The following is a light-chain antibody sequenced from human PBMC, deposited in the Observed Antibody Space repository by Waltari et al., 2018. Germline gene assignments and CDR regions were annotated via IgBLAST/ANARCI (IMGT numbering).Light chain of an antibody. CDR2: GKN. Sequence: SSELTQDPAVSVALGKTFSNTCQRDSPSSYYAPWYQQKPGQAPVLVIYGKNTRPAGIPGGFGGKSAGTTAFLTSGGGEADEADYYCRDSGGSSGNLYVFGGGTKLTVL. J-gene: IGLJ3*02. CDR3: DSGGSSGNLYV. CDR1: SPSSYY. V-gene: IGLV3-19*01.